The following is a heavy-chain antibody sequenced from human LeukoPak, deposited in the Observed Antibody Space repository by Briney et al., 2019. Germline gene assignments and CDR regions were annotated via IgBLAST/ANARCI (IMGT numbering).Heavy chain of an antibody. V-gene: IGHV4-39*01. D-gene: IGHD3/OR15-3a*01. CDR2: IYYTGNT. Sequence: PSETLSLTCTVSGGSISSSYSYWGWLRQPPGMGLEWIGSIYYTGNTYYNASLKSQVSISIDTSKNQFSLKLTSVTAADTAVYYCARQTGSGLFILPGGQGTLVTVSS. CDR1: GGSISSSYSY. J-gene: IGHJ4*02. CDR3: ARQTGSGLFILP.